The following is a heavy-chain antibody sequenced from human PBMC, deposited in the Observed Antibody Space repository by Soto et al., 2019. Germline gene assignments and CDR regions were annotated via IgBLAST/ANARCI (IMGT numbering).Heavy chain of an antibody. CDR1: RYTLTEIS. D-gene: IGHD6-13*01. Sequence: GASVKGSWKVSRYTLTEISIQWGRQAPGKGLEWMGGLDPEDGETIYAQKFQGRATMTEDTSTDTAYMDLSSLRSEDTAVYYSARDSSSWNNWFDPWGQGTLVTVSS. J-gene: IGHJ5*02. V-gene: IGHV1-24*01. CDR2: LDPEDGET. CDR3: ARDSSSWNNWFDP.